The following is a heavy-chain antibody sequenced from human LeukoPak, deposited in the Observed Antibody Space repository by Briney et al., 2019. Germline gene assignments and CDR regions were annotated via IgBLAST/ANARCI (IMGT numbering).Heavy chain of an antibody. J-gene: IGHJ4*02. V-gene: IGHV3-23*01. CDR3: AKDLSGFFDH. CDR2: ISSNGGGT. D-gene: IGHD3-10*01. CDR1: GFTFSIYG. Sequence: GGSLRLSCAASGFTFSIYGMSWVRQAPGKGLEWVSAISSNGGGTFYADSVKGRFTISRDNSKRTLDLQMSSLRAEDTAVYFCAKDLSGFFDHWGQGTLVTVSS.